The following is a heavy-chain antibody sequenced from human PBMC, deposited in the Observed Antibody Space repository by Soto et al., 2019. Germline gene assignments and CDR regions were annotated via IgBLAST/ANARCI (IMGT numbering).Heavy chain of an antibody. V-gene: IGHV3-15*07. CDR2: IKSKTDGGAT. CDR3: TTGRGVFDE. CDR1: GFNFSNAW. Sequence: EVQLVESGGGLVKPGGSLRLSCAASGFNFSNAWMNWVRQAPGKGLAWVGRIKSKTDGGATDYATPVKGRFTISRDDSKTTLSLQMNSLKTEDTAVYYCTTGRGVFDEWGQGILVTVSS. J-gene: IGHJ4*02.